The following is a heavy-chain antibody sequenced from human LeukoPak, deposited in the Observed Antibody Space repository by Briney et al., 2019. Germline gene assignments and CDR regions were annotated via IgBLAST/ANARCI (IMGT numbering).Heavy chain of an antibody. CDR1: GYTFTGYY. CDR2: INPNSGGT. CDR3: ARAGGAAAHPPYYGMDV. Sequence: ASVKVSCKASGYTFTGYYMHWVRQAPGQGLEWMGWINPNSGGTNYAQKFQGWVTMTRDTSISTAYMELSRLRSDDTAVYYCARAGGAAAHPPYYGMDVWGQGTTVTVSS. J-gene: IGHJ6*02. D-gene: IGHD6-13*01. V-gene: IGHV1-2*04.